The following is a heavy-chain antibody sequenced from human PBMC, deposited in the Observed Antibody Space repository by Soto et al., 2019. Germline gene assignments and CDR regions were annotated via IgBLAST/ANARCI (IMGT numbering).Heavy chain of an antibody. D-gene: IGHD3-22*01. Sequence: QVQLVQSGAEVKKPGSSVKVSCKASGGTFSSYAISWVRQAPGQGLEWMGGIIPIFGTANYAQKFQGRVTITADESTSTADMELSSLRSEDTAVYYCARGYDSSGYSYYGMDVWGQGTTVTVSS. CDR1: GGTFSSYA. CDR3: ARGYDSSGYSYYGMDV. J-gene: IGHJ6*02. V-gene: IGHV1-69*01. CDR2: IIPIFGTA.